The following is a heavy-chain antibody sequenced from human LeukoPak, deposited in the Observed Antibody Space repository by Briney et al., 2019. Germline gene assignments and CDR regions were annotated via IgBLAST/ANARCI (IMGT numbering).Heavy chain of an antibody. CDR1: GGSISSSSYY. J-gene: IGHJ5*02. CDR3: ARAIGREFDP. Sequence: SETLSLTCTVSGGSISSSSYYWGWIRQPPGKGLEWIGSIYYSGSTYYNPSLKSRVTIPVDTSKNQFSLKLSSVTAADTAVYYCARAIGREFDPWGQGTLVTVSS. V-gene: IGHV4-39*07. D-gene: IGHD1-26*01. CDR2: IYYSGST.